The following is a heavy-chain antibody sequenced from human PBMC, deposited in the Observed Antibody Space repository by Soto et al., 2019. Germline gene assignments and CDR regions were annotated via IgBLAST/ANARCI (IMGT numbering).Heavy chain of an antibody. J-gene: IGHJ4*02. CDR1: GYTFFTYG. CDR2: ISTYNGKT. CDR3: ARALVSAAPLVD. Sequence: QVQLVQSGAEVKKPGASVKVSCKASGYTFFTYGITWVRQAPGQGLEWMGWISTYNGKTIYAQKFQGRVTMTADTSKSTASMELRSLRSGDSAVYYCARALVSAAPLVDWGQGTLVTVSS. D-gene: IGHD2-2*01. V-gene: IGHV1-18*01.